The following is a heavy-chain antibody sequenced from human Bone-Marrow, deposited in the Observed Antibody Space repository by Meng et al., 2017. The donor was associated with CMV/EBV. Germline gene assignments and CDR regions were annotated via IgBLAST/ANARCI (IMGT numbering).Heavy chain of an antibody. J-gene: IGHJ4*03. D-gene: IGHD2-21*01. Sequence: GESLKISCAASGFTFSSYGMTWVRQAPGKGLEWVSVIYSDVSSTYYADSVKGRFSISRDNSKNTLYLQMNNLRVEDTAVYYCAKDGCGSDCYFDCWGHGTLVTVSS. CDR2: IYSDVSST. V-gene: IGHV3-23*03. CDR1: GFTFSSYG. CDR3: AKDGCGSDCYFDC.